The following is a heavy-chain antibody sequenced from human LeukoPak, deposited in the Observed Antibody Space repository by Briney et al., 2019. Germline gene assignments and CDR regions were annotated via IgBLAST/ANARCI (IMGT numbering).Heavy chain of an antibody. CDR1: GYSFTSYW. J-gene: IGHJ3*02. D-gene: IGHD1-26*01. CDR3: ARHRSGGSYYGRSDAFDI. Sequence: GESLKISRKGSGYSFTSYWIGWVRQMPGKGLEWMGIIYPGDSDTRYSPSFQGQVTISADKSISTAYLQWSSLKASDTAMYYCARHRSGGSYYGRSDAFDIWGQGTMVTVSS. CDR2: IYPGDSDT. V-gene: IGHV5-51*01.